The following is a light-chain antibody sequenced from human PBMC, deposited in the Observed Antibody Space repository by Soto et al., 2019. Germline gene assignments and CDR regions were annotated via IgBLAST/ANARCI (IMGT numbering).Light chain of an antibody. CDR3: ATWSDSLKGWV. CDR2: GND. Sequence: QAVVTQPPSASRTPGQRVTIPCSGSSSDIGSNSVNWYQQLPGAAPRLLIYGNDHRPSGVPDRFSASKSGTSASLAISGLRSEDEAFYYCATWSDSLKGWVFGGGTKVTVL. CDR1: SSDIGSNS. J-gene: IGLJ3*02. V-gene: IGLV1-44*01.